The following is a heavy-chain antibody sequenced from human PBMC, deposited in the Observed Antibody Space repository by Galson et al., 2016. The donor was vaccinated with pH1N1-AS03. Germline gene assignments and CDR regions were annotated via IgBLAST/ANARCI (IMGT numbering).Heavy chain of an antibody. Sequence: PALVKPTQTLTLTCTLSGFSHSARGVAVAWIRQPPGKALEWLALIYWDDDKRYSPSLRDKLTITKDNSTNQVLLTMTNMNPVDTATYYCATRPGGNSPSFGYWGPGTLVPVSS. J-gene: IGHJ4*02. V-gene: IGHV2-5*02. CDR2: IYWDDDK. CDR3: ATRPGGNSPSFGY. D-gene: IGHD4-23*01. CDR1: GFSHSARGVA.